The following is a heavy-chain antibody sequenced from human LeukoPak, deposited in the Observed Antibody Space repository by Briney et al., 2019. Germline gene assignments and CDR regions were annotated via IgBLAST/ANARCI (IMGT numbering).Heavy chain of an antibody. D-gene: IGHD1-26*01. CDR1: GFAFNTYT. CDR2: ITSTSAYR. CDR3: ARVTAGATTLNYYYYSMDV. Sequence: GGSLRLSCVGSGFAFNTYTITWVRQAPGKGLEWGSSITSTSAYRQYADSVRGRFTISRDNTKNSLYLQMNSLGAEDTAVYHCARVTAGATTLNYYYYSMDVWGKGTTVTVSS. J-gene: IGHJ6*03. V-gene: IGHV3-21*01.